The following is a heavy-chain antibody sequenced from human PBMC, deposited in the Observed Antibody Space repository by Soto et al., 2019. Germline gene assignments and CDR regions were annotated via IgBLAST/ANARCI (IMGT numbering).Heavy chain of an antibody. J-gene: IGHJ4*02. CDR2: ISSSSSTI. CDR3: ANGRYSSSPSEFDY. CDR1: GFTFSNYG. Sequence: PGGSLRLSCAASGFTFSNYGVNWVRQAPGKGLEWISYISSSSSTIYYADSVEGRFTISRDNAKNSLYLQMNSLRVEDTAVYYCANGRYSSSPSEFDYWGQGTLVTVSS. V-gene: IGHV3-48*01. D-gene: IGHD6-13*01.